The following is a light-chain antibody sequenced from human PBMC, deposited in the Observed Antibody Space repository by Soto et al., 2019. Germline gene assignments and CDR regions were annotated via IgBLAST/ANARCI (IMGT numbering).Light chain of an antibody. CDR2: KAS. CDR3: QQYNTYPWT. J-gene: IGKJ1*01. V-gene: IGKV1-5*03. Sequence: DIQMTQSPSTLSASVGDRVTITCRASQSISTLLAWYQQKPGKAPKLLIYKASSLESGVPSRFSGSGSGTEFTLTISSLQPADFATYYCQQYNTYPWTFGQGTKVEIK. CDR1: QSISTL.